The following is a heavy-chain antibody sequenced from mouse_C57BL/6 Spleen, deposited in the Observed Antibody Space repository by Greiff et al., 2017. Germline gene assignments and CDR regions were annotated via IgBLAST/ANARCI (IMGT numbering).Heavy chain of an antibody. CDR3: ARHGYYDLFAMDY. D-gene: IGHD2-3*01. CDR2: ISNGGGST. V-gene: IGHV5-12*01. Sequence: EVQLKESGGGLVQPGGSLKLSCAASGFTFSDYYMYWVRPTPEKRLEWVAYISNGGGSTYYPDTVKGRFTISRDNAKNTLYLQMSRLKSEDTAMYYCARHGYYDLFAMDYWGQGTSVTVSS. CDR1: GFTFSDYY. J-gene: IGHJ4*01.